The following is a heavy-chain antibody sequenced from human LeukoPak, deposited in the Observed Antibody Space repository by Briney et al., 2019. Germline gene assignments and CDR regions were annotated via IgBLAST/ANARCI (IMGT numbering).Heavy chain of an antibody. CDR3: ARGLPLGYCTYGVCYPPKHFDF. V-gene: IGHV1-8*03. CDR1: GYTFTNYD. CDR2: VNSKSGNT. J-gene: IGHJ4*02. Sequence: ASVKVSCKASGYTFTNYDINWVRQAPGQGLEWMGWVNSKSGNTGYKQKFQARVTITRDTSMTTAYMELSSLTSDDTAVYLCARGLPLGYCTYGVCYPPKHFDFWGQGTLVTVSS. D-gene: IGHD2-8*01.